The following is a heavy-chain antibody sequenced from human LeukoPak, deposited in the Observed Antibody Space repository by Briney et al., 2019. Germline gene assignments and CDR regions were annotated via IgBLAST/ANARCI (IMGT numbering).Heavy chain of an antibody. V-gene: IGHV3-7*01. D-gene: IGHD1-1*01. Sequence: GSLRLSCAASGFTFSTFWMSWVRQAPGKGLEWVANIKEDGSEKYYVDSMKGRFTVSRDNAKNSLYLQMDSLRAEDTAVYYCARGGTFVSDYWGQGTLVTVSS. J-gene: IGHJ4*02. CDR2: IKEDGSEK. CDR1: GFTFSTFW. CDR3: ARGGTFVSDY.